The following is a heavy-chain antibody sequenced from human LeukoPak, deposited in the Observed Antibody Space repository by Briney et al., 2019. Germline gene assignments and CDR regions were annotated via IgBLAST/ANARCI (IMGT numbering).Heavy chain of an antibody. J-gene: IGHJ4*02. CDR3: ASQTRMQLWGYFDL. Sequence: GGSLRLSCAASGFAFYNYAMSWVRQAPGKGLEWVSGISGSGDSAYYTDSVKGRFTISRDNSKNTLYLQMSNLTAEDMAVYHCASQTRMQLWGYFDLWGQGALVIVSS. V-gene: IGHV3-23*01. D-gene: IGHD5-18*01. CDR2: ISGSGDSA. CDR1: GFAFYNYA.